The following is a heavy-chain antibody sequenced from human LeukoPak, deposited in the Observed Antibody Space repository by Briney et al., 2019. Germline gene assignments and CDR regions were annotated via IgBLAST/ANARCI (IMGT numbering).Heavy chain of an antibody. CDR3: ARGRVVAATSCDY. V-gene: IGHV4-31*03. CDR2: IYYSGST. D-gene: IGHD2-15*01. Sequence: PSETLSLTCTVSCGSISSGGYYWSWIRQHPGKGLEWIGYIYYSGSTYYNPSLKSRVTISVDTSKNQFSLKLSSVTAADTAVYYCARGRVVAATSCDYWGQGTLVTVSS. J-gene: IGHJ4*02. CDR1: CGSISSGGYY.